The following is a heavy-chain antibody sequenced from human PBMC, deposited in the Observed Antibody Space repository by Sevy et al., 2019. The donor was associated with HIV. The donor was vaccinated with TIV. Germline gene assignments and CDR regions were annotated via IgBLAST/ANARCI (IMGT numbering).Heavy chain of an antibody. D-gene: IGHD4-17*01. CDR2: ISYDGSNK. J-gene: IGHJ4*02. CDR3: ARADYGDYSGEFDY. CDR1: EITFSSHA. Sequence: GGSLRLSCAASEITFSSHAMHWVRQAPGKGLEWVTIISYDGSNKYYADSVKGRFTISRDNSKNTLYLQMNSLRAEDTAVYYCARADYGDYSGEFDYWGQGTLVTVSS. V-gene: IGHV3-30-3*01.